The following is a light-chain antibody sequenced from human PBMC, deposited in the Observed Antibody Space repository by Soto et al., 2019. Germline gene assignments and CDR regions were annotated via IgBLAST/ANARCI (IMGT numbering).Light chain of an antibody. Sequence: DIQLTQSPSFLSASVGDRVTITCRASQGISSYLAWYQQKPGKAPKLLIYAASTLQSGVPSRFSGSGSGTEFTLTISSLQPEDFATYYCQQLNSYPPGTFGPGIKVDIK. V-gene: IGKV1-9*01. CDR3: QQLNSYPPGT. J-gene: IGKJ3*01. CDR2: AAS. CDR1: QGISSY.